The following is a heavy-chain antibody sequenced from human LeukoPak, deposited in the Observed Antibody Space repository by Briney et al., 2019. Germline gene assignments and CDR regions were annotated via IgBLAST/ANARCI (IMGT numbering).Heavy chain of an antibody. CDR2: ISGSGGST. V-gene: IGHV3-23*01. D-gene: IGHD5-12*01. CDR1: GFTFSSYA. CDR3: ATLYSGYDSAPY. J-gene: IGHJ4*02. Sequence: GGSLRLSCAASGFTFSSYAMSWVRQAPGKGLEWVSAISGSGGSTYYADSVKGRFTISRDNSKNTLYLQMNSLRAEDTAVYYCATLYSGYDSAPYWGQGTLVTVSS.